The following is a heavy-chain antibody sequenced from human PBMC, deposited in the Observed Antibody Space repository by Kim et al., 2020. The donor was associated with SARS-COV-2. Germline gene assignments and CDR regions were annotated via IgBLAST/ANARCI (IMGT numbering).Heavy chain of an antibody. D-gene: IGHD6-19*01. V-gene: IGHV4-59*09. CDR2: T. CDR3: ARGYSSGSYPT. Sequence: TNYNPSRTSRVTISVDTSKTQFSLKLTALTAADTAVYYCARGYSSGSYPTWGQGSLVTVSS. J-gene: IGHJ4*02.